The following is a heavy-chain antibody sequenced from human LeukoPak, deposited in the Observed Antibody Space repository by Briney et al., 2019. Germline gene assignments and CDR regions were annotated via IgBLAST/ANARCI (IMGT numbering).Heavy chain of an antibody. CDR3: AREDSAMGSLDY. D-gene: IGHD5-18*01. V-gene: IGHV3-33*01. CDR1: VLTFSRYP. J-gene: IGHJ4*02. Sequence: GGSLRLSCAASVLTFSRYPMHWLRQAPGKGMEGVAIVWYDGSNENYVDSVKGRFTISRDNAKNTLSLQMNSLGAEDTAVYFCAREDSAMGSLDYWGQGILVTVSS. CDR2: VWYDGSNE.